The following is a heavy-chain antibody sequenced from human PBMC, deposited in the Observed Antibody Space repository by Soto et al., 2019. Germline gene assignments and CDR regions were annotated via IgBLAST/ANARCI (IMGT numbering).Heavy chain of an antibody. CDR2: INGDSGNT. V-gene: IGHV1-3*01. J-gene: IGHJ4*02. CDR3: ARGTNPTSYLIDY. CDR1: GYTFTSHS. Sequence: GASVKVSCKASGYTFTSHSIHWVRQAPGQRLEWMGLINGDSGNTLDSQKFQGRVTISRDTSANTAYMELSSLRSEDTAVYYCARGTNPTSYLIDYWGQGTLVTVSS. D-gene: IGHD3-16*02.